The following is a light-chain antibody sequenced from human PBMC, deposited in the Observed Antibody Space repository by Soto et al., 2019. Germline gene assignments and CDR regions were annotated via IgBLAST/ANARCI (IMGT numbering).Light chain of an antibody. J-gene: IGLJ1*01. Sequence: QSALTQPASVSGSPGQSIAISCTGTSSDVGSYNSVSWYQQYPGKAPKLMIHDVNNRPSGISDRFSGSKSGNTASLTISGLQAEDVADYYCSSFTASTSYVFGTGTKLNVL. CDR2: DVN. CDR1: SSDVGSYNS. V-gene: IGLV2-14*03. CDR3: SSFTASTSYV.